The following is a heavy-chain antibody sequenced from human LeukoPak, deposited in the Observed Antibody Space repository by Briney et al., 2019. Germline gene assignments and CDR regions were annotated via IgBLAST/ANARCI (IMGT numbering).Heavy chain of an antibody. CDR3: ARNDYYDSSGYPY. D-gene: IGHD3-22*01. Sequence: EASVKVSCKASGGTFSSYAISWVRQAPGQGLEWMGRIIPILGIANYAQKFQGRVTITADKSTSTAYMELSSLRSEDTVVYYCARNDYYDSSGYPYWGQGTLVTVSS. J-gene: IGHJ4*02. CDR2: IIPILGIA. V-gene: IGHV1-69*04. CDR1: GGTFSSYA.